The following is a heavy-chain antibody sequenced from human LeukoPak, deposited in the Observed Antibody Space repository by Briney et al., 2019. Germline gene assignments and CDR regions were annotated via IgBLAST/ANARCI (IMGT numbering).Heavy chain of an antibody. CDR3: ARLGIAVAGTDWFDP. CDR2: IYYSGST. CDR1: GGSISSSSYY. V-gene: IGHV4-39*01. Sequence: SETLSLTCTVSGGSISSSSYYWGWIRQPPGKGLEWIGSIYYSGSTYCNPSLKSRVTISVDTSKNQFSLKLSSVTAADTAVYYCARLGIAVAGTDWFDPWGQGTLVTVSS. J-gene: IGHJ5*02. D-gene: IGHD6-19*01.